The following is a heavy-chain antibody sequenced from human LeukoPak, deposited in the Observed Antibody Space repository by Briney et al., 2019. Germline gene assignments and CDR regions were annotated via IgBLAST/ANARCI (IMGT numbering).Heavy chain of an antibody. J-gene: IGHJ6*02. CDR1: GFTFSSVW. V-gene: IGHV3-15*01. D-gene: IGHD3-10*01. Sequence: PGGSLRLSCAGSGFTFSSVWVSWVRQAPGKGPEWIGRIKTKSEGGTTDYAAPVKGRFTISRDDSKSTLYLQMNSLKTEDSAVYYCTSDLWFGEFPYYYGINVWGQGTTVTVSS. CDR3: TSDLWFGEFPYYYGINV. CDR2: IKTKSEGGTT.